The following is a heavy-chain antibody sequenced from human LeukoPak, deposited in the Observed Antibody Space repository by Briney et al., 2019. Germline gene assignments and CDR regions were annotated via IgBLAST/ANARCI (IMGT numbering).Heavy chain of an antibody. Sequence: ASVKGSCKASGYTFTSYGISWVRQAPGQGLEWMGWISAYNGNANYAQKLQGRVTMTTDTSTSTAYMELRSLGSDDTAVYYCAREPRRVNMGYCSSTSCYRLDPWGQGTLVTVSS. D-gene: IGHD2-2*02. J-gene: IGHJ5*02. CDR2: ISAYNGNA. CDR1: GYTFTSYG. CDR3: AREPRRVNMGYCSSTSCYRLDP. V-gene: IGHV1-18*01.